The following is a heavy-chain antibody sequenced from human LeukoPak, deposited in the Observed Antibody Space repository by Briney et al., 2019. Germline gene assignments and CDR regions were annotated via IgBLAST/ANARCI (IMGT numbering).Heavy chain of an antibody. CDR1: GYTFTGYY. CDR3: ARNLYGGNSEVAYYFDY. CDR2: INPNSGGT. D-gene: IGHD4-17*01. J-gene: IGHJ4*02. Sequence: ASVTVSCKASGYTFTGYYMHWVRQAPGQGLEWMGWINPNSGGTNYAQKFQGRVTMTRDTSISTAYMELSRLRSDDTAVYYCARNLYGGNSEVAYYFDYWGQGTLVTVSS. V-gene: IGHV1-2*02.